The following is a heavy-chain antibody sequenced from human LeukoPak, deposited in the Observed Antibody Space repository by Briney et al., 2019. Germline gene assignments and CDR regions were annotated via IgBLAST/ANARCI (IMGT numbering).Heavy chain of an antibody. V-gene: IGHV4-61*01. J-gene: IGHJ4*02. D-gene: IGHD3-16*01. CDR1: GGSVSSGSYY. CDR2: IYYSGST. CDR3: ARGIEAYYDYVWGSYTPYYFDY. Sequence: SETLSLTCTVSGGSVSSGSYYWSWIRQPPGKGLEWIVYIYYSGSTNYNPSLKSRVTISVDTSKNQFSLKLSSVTAADTAVYYCARGIEAYYDYVWGSYTPYYFDYWGQGTLVTVSS.